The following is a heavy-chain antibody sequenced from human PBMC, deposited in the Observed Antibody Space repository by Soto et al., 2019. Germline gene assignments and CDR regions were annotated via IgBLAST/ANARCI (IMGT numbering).Heavy chain of an antibody. D-gene: IGHD2-21*02. CDR2: IYYSGST. Sequence: PSETQSLTCTVSGGSIRSSSCYWGWIRQPPGKGLEWIGSIYYSGSTYYNPSLKSRVTISVDTSKNQFSLKLSSVTAADTAVYYCARRRGGNSDCAFDIWGQGTMVTVSS. J-gene: IGHJ3*02. CDR1: GGSIRSSSCY. CDR3: ARRRGGNSDCAFDI. V-gene: IGHV4-39*01.